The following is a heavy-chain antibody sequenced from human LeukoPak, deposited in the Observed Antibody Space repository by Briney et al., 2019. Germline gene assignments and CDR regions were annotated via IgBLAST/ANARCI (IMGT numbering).Heavy chain of an antibody. CDR2: ISSSSSYI. CDR1: GFTFNKYS. Sequence: GGSLRLSCAASGFTFNKYSINWVRQAPGKGLEWVSSISSSSSYIYYADSVKGRFTISRDNAKNSLYLQMNSLRAEDTAVYYCARGGYSYGEAFDYWGQGTLVTVSS. D-gene: IGHD5-18*01. J-gene: IGHJ4*02. V-gene: IGHV3-21*01. CDR3: ARGGYSYGEAFDY.